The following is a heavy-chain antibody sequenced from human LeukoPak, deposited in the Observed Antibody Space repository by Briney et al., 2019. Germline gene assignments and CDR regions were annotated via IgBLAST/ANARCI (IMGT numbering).Heavy chain of an antibody. CDR3: ARDYYDSSGYDGDY. J-gene: IGHJ4*02. D-gene: IGHD3-22*01. V-gene: IGHV1-18*01. Sequence: ASVKVSCKASGYTFTSSGISWVRQAPGQGLEWMGWISAYNGNTNYAQKLQGRVTMTTDTSTSTDYMELRSLRSDYTAVDYCARDYYDSSGYDGDYWGQGTLVTVSS. CDR1: GYTFTSSG. CDR2: ISAYNGNT.